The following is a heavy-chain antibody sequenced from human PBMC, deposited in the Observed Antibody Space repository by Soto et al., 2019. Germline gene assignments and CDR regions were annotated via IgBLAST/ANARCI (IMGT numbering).Heavy chain of an antibody. CDR1: GFNFDDSA. J-gene: IGHJ4*02. CDR2: ITWNSGHI. Sequence: GGSLRLSCVASGFNFDDSAMNWVRQVPGKGLEWVSGITWNSGHILYADSVKGRITISRDNAKKSLYLELNSLRPEDTALYYCAKGRSSMIVVVMDYWGQGTPVTVSS. D-gene: IGHD3-22*01. CDR3: AKGRSSMIVVVMDY. V-gene: IGHV3-9*01.